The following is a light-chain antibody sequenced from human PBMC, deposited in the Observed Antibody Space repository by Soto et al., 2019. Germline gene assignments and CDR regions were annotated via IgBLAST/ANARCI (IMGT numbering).Light chain of an antibody. CDR3: QQYGNLPLT. J-gene: IGKJ4*01. CDR1: QDINIY. CDR2: DAS. Sequence: DIQMTQSPTSLSAFVGDRVTITCQASQDINIYLNWYQQKPGKDPKLLIYDASNLATGVPSRFSGSRSETDFTFSISSLQPEDIATYYCQQYGNLPLTFGGGTKVEI. V-gene: IGKV1-33*01.